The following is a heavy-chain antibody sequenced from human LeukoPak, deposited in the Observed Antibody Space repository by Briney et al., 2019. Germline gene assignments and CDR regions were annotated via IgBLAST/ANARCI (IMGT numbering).Heavy chain of an antibody. J-gene: IGHJ4*02. CDR1: GYTLTELY. Sequence: ASVKVSCKVSGYTLTELYMHWVRQAPGRGLEWMGGFDPEDGETIYAHTFQGRVTMTEDTSTDTAYMELSSLRSEDTAVYYCATGEMTFGGVIATDYWGQGTLVTVSS. CDR2: FDPEDGET. V-gene: IGHV1-24*01. D-gene: IGHD3-16*02. CDR3: ATGEMTFGGVIATDY.